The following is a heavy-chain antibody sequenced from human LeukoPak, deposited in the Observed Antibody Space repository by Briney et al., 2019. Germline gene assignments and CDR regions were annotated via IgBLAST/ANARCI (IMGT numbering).Heavy chain of an antibody. V-gene: IGHV4-61*02. CDR2: IYTSGST. CDR3: ARQRSSGYFLPNYFDY. D-gene: IGHD3-22*01. Sequence: SETLSLTCTVSGGSISSGCYCWSWLRPPAGQGLEWIGRIYTSGSTNHNPPLKSRVPISVDTSRHQVSLKLSSVTAADTAVYYCARQRSSGYFLPNYFDYWGQGTLVTVSS. J-gene: IGHJ4*02. CDR1: GGSISSGCYC.